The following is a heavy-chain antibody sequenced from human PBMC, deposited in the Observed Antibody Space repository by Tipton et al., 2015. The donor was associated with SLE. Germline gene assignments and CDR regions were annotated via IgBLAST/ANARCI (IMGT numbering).Heavy chain of an antibody. J-gene: IGHJ4*02. CDR3: ARDPNYYGSGSQFDY. Sequence: SLRLSCAASGFTFSSYSVNWVRQAPGKGLEWVSSISSSSSYIYYADSVKGRFTISRDNAKNSLYLQMNSLRAEDTAVYYCARDPNYYGSGSQFDYWGQGTLVTVSS. CDR1: GFTFSSYS. D-gene: IGHD3-10*01. V-gene: IGHV3-21*01. CDR2: ISSSSSYI.